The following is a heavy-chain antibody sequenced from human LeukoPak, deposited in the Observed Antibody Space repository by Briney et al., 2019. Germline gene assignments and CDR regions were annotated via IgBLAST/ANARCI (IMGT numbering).Heavy chain of an antibody. J-gene: IGHJ6*02. V-gene: IGHV1-8*02. D-gene: IGHD3-3*01. Sequence: ASVKVSCKASGYTFTGYYMHWVRQAPGQGLEWMGWMNPNSGNTGYAQKFQGRVTMTRNTSISTAYMELSSLRSEDTAVYYCARGHTGDFWSGYYLRPDYYYYGMDVWGQGTTVTVSS. CDR1: GYTFTGYY. CDR2: MNPNSGNT. CDR3: ARGHTGDFWSGYYLRPDYYYYGMDV.